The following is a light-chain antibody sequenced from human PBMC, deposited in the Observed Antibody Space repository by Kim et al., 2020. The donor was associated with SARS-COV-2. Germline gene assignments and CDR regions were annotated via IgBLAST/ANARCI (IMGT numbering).Light chain of an antibody. Sequence: SYELTQPPSVSVAPGQTARLTCGGNNIGTKSVHWYQQKPGQAPVVVIFYDSDRPSGIPERISGYNSGDTATLTINRVEAGDEADYYCQLWDDDSDHWMFG. V-gene: IGLV3-21*04. CDR2: YDS. CDR3: QLWDDDSDHWM. CDR1: NIGTKS. J-gene: IGLJ3*02.